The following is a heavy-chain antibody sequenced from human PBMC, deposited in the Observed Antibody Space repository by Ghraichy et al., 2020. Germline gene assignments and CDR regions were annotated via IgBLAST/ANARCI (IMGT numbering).Heavy chain of an antibody. CDR1: GFTFKDYY. V-gene: IGHV3-11*01. CDR2: ISSSGVTI. J-gene: IGHJ6*04. D-gene: IGHD5-12*01. CDR3: AGAKGYEGWAYMDV. Sequence: GGSLRLSCAASGFTFKDYYVTWIRQAPGKGLEWVSYISSSGVTISYAESVRGRFTISRDNAKNSLSLQMNSLRAEDTAGYYCAGAKGYEGWAYMDVWGKGTTVIVSS.